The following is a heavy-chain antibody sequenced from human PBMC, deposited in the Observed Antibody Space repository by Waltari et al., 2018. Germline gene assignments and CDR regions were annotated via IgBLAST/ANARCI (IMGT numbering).Heavy chain of an antibody. CDR1: GYTFTGYY. D-gene: IGHD3-10*01. CDR2: INPNSGGT. Sequence: QVQLVQSGAAVKKPGASVKVSCKASGYTFTGYYMHWVRQAHGQGLEWMGRINPNSGGTNYAQKFQGRVTMTRDTSISTAYMELSRLRSDDTAVYYCARGLLWFGSSPGGLDYWGQGTLVTVSS. CDR3: ARGLLWFGSSPGGLDY. V-gene: IGHV1-2*06. J-gene: IGHJ4*02.